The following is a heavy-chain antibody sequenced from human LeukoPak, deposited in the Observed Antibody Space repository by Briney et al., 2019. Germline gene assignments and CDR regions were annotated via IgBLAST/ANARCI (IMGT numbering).Heavy chain of an antibody. D-gene: IGHD3-16*02. CDR2: IYYSGST. Sequence: PSETLSLTCTVSGVSISSSSYYWGWIRQPPGKGLEWIGSIYYSGSTYYNPSLKSRVTISVDTSKNQFSLKLSSVTAADTAVYYCARGGPKSNKLSSFDYWGQGTLVTVSS. CDR3: ARGGPKSNKLSSFDY. J-gene: IGHJ4*02. CDR1: GVSISSSSYY. V-gene: IGHV4-39*07.